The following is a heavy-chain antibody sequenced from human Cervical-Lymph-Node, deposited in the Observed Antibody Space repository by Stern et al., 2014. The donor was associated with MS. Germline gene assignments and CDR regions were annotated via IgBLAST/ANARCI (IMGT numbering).Heavy chain of an antibody. CDR2: IDYSGST. J-gene: IGHJ5*02. V-gene: IGHV4-59*01. CDR1: GGSMNNYY. Sequence: QVQLQESGPGLVKPSETLSLTCSVSGGSMNNYYWSWIRQPPGKGLEWIGDIDYSGSTKYNPSLKSRVTISVDTSKNQFSLKLSSVTAADTAVYYCAKDEGCSGGTCYSTDWFDPWGQGTLVTVSS. D-gene: IGHD2-15*01. CDR3: AKDEGCSGGTCYSTDWFDP.